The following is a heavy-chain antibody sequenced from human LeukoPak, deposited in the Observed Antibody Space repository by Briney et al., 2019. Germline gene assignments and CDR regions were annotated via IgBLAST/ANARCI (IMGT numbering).Heavy chain of an antibody. CDR2: IYHSGST. Sequence: PSGTLSLTCAVSGGSISSSNWRSWVRQPPGKGLEWIGEIYHSGSTNYNPSLKSRVTISVDKSKNQFSLKLSSVTAADTAVYYCARGGGWRTSYGMDVWGKGTTVTVSS. CDR3: ARGGGWRTSYGMDV. CDR1: GGSISSSNW. J-gene: IGHJ6*04. D-gene: IGHD2-15*01. V-gene: IGHV4-4*02.